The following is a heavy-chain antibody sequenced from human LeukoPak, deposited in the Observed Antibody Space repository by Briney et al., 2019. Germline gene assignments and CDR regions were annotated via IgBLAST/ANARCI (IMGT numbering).Heavy chain of an antibody. Sequence: SETLSLTCTVSGGSINNYYWTWIRQPAGKGLEWIGRIYSSGKTNYNPSLKSRVTMSVDTSKSQFSLKLSSVTAADTAVYYCARGQLWLYYWGQGTLVTVSS. J-gene: IGHJ4*02. D-gene: IGHD5-18*01. CDR1: GGSINNYY. CDR3: ARGQLWLYY. V-gene: IGHV4-4*07. CDR2: IYSSGKT.